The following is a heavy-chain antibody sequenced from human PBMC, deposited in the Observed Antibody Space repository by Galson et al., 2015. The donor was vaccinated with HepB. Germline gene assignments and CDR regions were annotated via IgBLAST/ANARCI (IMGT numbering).Heavy chain of an antibody. J-gene: IGHJ6*03. Sequence: SLRLSCAASGFTFSNHWMSWVRQVPGKGLEWVANINPDGSGQSHGDSVKGRFTISRDNADKSLYLQMNSLRAEDTAVYYCVKFYDYNNFYFYMDVWGKGTTVAVSS. CDR1: GFTFSNHW. V-gene: IGHV3-7*01. CDR2: INPDGSGQ. CDR3: VKFYDYNNFYFYMDV. D-gene: IGHD4-11*01.